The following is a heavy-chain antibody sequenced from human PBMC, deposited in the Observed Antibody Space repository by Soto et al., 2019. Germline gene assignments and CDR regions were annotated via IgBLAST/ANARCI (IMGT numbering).Heavy chain of an antibody. CDR2: IYTSGST. Sequence: ASETLSLTCTVSGGSISSYYWSWIRQPAGKGLEWIGRIYTSGSTNYNPSLKSRVTMSVDTSKNQFSLKLSSVTAADTAVYYCARDGVAVAGPGGYYYYGMDVWGQGTTVTVSS. V-gene: IGHV4-4*07. CDR3: ARDGVAVAGPGGYYYYGMDV. J-gene: IGHJ6*02. CDR1: GGSISSYY. D-gene: IGHD6-19*01.